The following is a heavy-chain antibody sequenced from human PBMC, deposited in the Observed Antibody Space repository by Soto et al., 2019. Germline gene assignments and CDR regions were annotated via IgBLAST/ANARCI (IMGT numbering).Heavy chain of an antibody. J-gene: IGHJ5*02. CDR2: IYQSGST. V-gene: IGHV4-30-4*08. CDR3: AGMPYTSGLRFDP. Sequence: ASETLSLTCTVSDGSISSGDYYWSWIRQPPGKGLDWIGYIYQSGSTSYNPSLESRVSISLDRSNNQCSLKLKSVTAADTAVYFCAGMPYTSGLRFDPWGPGTLVTVSS. CDR1: DGSISSGDYY. D-gene: IGHD6-19*01.